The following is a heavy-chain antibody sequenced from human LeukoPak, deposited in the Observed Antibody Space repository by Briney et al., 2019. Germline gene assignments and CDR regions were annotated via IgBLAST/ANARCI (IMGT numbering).Heavy chain of an antibody. CDR2: IYYSGGT. V-gene: IGHV4-59*01. J-gene: IGHJ4*02. D-gene: IGHD6-19*01. Sequence: SETLSLTCTVSGGSISSYYWSWIRQPPGKGLEWIGYIYYSGGTNYNPPLKSRVTISVDTSKNQFSLKLSSVTAADTAVYYCARGRQWLANDYWGQGTLVTASS. CDR1: GGSISSYY. CDR3: ARGRQWLANDY.